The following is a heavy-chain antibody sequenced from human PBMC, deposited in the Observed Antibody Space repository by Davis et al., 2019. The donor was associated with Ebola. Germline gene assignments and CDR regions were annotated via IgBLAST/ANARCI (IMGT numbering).Heavy chain of an antibody. D-gene: IGHD4-17*01. V-gene: IGHV3-73*01. CDR1: GFTFSNAW. CDR2: IRSKANSYAT. CDR3: TTVTIPDNNDY. J-gene: IGHJ4*02. Sequence: GESLKISCAASGFTFSNAWMSWVRQASGKGLEWVGRIRSKANSYATAYAASVKGRFTISRDDSKNTAYLQMNSLKTEDTAVYYCTTVTIPDNNDYWGQGTLVTVSS.